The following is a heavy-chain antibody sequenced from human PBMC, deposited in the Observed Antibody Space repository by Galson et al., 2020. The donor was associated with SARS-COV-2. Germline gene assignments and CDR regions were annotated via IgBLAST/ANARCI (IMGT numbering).Heavy chain of an antibody. D-gene: IGHD3-10*01. CDR1: GFTLTNAW. CDR2: IKSKSNGGTT. V-gene: IGHV3-15*01. J-gene: IGHJ4*02. CDR3: TTDGRFGEI. Sequence: GESLKISCAASGFTLTNAWMSWVRQAPGKGLEWVGRIKSKSNGGTTDYAAPVKGRFTISRDDSKNMLYLQMNSLRTEDTGVYYCTTDGRFGEIWGQGTLVTVSS.